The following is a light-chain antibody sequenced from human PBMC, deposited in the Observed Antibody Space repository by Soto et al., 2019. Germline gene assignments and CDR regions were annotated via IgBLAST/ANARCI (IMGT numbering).Light chain of an antibody. CDR1: QSVSSN. Sequence: EIVMTQSPATLSVSPGERATLSCRASQSVSSNLAWYQQKPGQAPRLLIYGASTRATGIPARFSGSGSGTEFTLTISSLQSEDFAVYYCKQNSNWPPFTFGQGTKLEIK. J-gene: IGKJ2*01. CDR2: GAS. CDR3: KQNSNWPPFT. V-gene: IGKV3-15*01.